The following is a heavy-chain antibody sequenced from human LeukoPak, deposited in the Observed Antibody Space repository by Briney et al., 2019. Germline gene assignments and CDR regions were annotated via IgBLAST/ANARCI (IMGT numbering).Heavy chain of an antibody. CDR2: IYYSGST. J-gene: IGHJ5*02. CDR3: ACTPGAARFDP. D-gene: IGHD6-25*01. V-gene: IGHV4-59*08. Sequence: PSETLSLTCTVSGGSISSYYWSWIRQPPGKGLEWIGYIYYSGSTNYNPSLKSRVTISVDMSKNQFSLKLTSVTAADTAVYYCACTPGAARFDPWGQGTLVTVSS. CDR1: GGSISSYY.